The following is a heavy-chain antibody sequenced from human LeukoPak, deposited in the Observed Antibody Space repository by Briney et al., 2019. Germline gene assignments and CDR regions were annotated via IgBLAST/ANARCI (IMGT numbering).Heavy chain of an antibody. CDR1: GYTFTSYD. Sequence: ASVKVSCKASGYTFTSYDINWVRQATGQGLEWMGWMNPNSGYTGYAQKFQGRVTMTRNTSISTAYMELSSLRSEDTAVYYCARTKGRRSVLIVVVVAASRHYGMDVWGQGTTVTVSS. CDR3: ARTKGRRSVLIVVVVAASRHYGMDV. CDR2: MNPNSGYT. V-gene: IGHV1-8*01. J-gene: IGHJ6*02. D-gene: IGHD2-15*01.